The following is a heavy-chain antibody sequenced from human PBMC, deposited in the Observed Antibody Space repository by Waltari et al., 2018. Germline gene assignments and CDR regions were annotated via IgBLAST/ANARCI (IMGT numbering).Heavy chain of an antibody. J-gene: IGHJ3*01. CDR3: ATYVGASIGTAAFDV. D-gene: IGHD3-16*01. Sequence: QLHLQESGPGLVKPSETLSLTCSVSGGSITTTRPYWGWIRQPPGKGLEWTATISYSGATYNNPSLKSRVTISGDTSKNQFSLKLSSVTAADTGVYYCATYVGASIGTAAFDVWGQGTMVTVSS. V-gene: IGHV4-39*01. CDR1: GGSITTTRPY. CDR2: ISYSGAT.